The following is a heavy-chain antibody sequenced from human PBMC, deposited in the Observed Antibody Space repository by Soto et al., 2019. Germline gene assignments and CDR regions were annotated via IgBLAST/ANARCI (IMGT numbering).Heavy chain of an antibody. J-gene: IGHJ2*01. CDR3: ARGRYYGSGTPIKYSYL. Sequence: PSVTLSLTCTVSGGSISPYFWSWIRQPPGKGLEWIGYIFYSGSTNYNPSLTSRVTISVDTSKNQFSLKLSSVTAADTAVYYCARGRYYGSGTPIKYSYLWGRGTLVTVSS. D-gene: IGHD3-10*01. CDR1: GGSISPYF. CDR2: IFYSGST. V-gene: IGHV4-59*01.